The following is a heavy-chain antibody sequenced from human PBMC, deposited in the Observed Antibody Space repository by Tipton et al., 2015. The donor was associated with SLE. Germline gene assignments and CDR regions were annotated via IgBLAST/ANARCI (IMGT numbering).Heavy chain of an antibody. D-gene: IGHD1-26*01. J-gene: IGHJ3*02. CDR3: ARHPGSGAFDI. V-gene: IGHV4-61*02. Sequence: TLSLTCTVSGGSISSGSYYWSWIRQPAGKGLEWIGRIYTSGSTNYNPSLKSRVTISVDTSKNQFSLKLSSVTAADTAVYYCARHPGSGAFDIWGPGTMLTVSS. CDR2: IYTSGST. CDR1: GGSISSGSYY.